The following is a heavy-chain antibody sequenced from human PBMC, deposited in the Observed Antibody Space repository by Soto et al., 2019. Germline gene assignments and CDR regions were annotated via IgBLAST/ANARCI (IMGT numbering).Heavy chain of an antibody. V-gene: IGHV4-34*01. CDR3: ARFEYSSSSGHFDY. CDR1: GGSFSGYY. Sequence: SETLSLTCAVYGGSFSGYYWSWIRQPPGKGLEWIGEINHSGSTNYNPSLKSRVTISVDTSKNQFSLKLSSVIAADTAVYYCARFEYSSSSGHFDYWGQGTLVTVSS. D-gene: IGHD6-6*01. J-gene: IGHJ4*02. CDR2: INHSGST.